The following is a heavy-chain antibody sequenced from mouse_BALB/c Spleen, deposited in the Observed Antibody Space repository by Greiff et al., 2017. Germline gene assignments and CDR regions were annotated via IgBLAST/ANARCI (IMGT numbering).Heavy chain of an antibody. Sequence: EVQLHQSGAELVKPGASVKLSCTASGFNIKDTYMHWVKQRPEQGLEWIGRIDPANGNTKYDPKFQGKATITADTSSNTAYLQLSSLTSEDTAVYYCAQITTVVATDYWGQGTTLTVSS. J-gene: IGHJ2*01. V-gene: IGHV14-3*02. CDR1: GFNIKDTY. CDR2: IDPANGNT. D-gene: IGHD1-1*01. CDR3: AQITTVVATDY.